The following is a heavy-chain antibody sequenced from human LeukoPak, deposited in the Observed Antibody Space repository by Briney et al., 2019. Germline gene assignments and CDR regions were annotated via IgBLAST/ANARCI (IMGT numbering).Heavy chain of an antibody. D-gene: IGHD6-19*01. CDR2: ISSSSYI. V-gene: IGHV3-21*01. J-gene: IGHJ4*02. CDR1: GFTFSSYS. CDR3: ARSPGIAVAGTQDDY. Sequence: GGSLRLSCAASGFTFSSYSVNWVRHAPGEGLEWVSSISSSSYIYYADSVKGRFTISRDNAKNSLYLQMNSLRAEDTAVYYCARSPGIAVAGTQDDYWGQGTLVTVSS.